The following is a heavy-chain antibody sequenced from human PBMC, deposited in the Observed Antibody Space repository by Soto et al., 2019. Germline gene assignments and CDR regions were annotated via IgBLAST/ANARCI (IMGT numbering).Heavy chain of an antibody. CDR1: GFTFSSHA. V-gene: IGHV3-23*01. Sequence: GGSLRLSCAASGFTFSSHAMSWVRQAPGKGLEWVSAISGSGGSTYYADSVKGRFTISRDNSKNTLYLQMNSLRAEDTAVYYCAKDEHYDFWSGYVFDSWGQGTLVTVSS. J-gene: IGHJ4*02. CDR3: AKDEHYDFWSGYVFDS. D-gene: IGHD3-3*01. CDR2: ISGSGGST.